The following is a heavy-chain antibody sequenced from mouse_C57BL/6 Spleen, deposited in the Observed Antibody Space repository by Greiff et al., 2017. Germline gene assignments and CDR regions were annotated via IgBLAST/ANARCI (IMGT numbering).Heavy chain of an antibody. CDR3: ARYYYGSSSFDY. V-gene: IGHV5-16*01. Sequence: EVNVVESEGGLVQPGSSMKLSCTASGFTFSDYYMAWVRQVPEKGLEWVANINYDGSSTYYLDSLKSRFIISRDNAKNILYLQMSSLKSEDTATYYCARYYYGSSSFDYWGQGTTLTVSS. CDR1: GFTFSDYY. J-gene: IGHJ2*01. CDR2: INYDGSST. D-gene: IGHD1-1*01.